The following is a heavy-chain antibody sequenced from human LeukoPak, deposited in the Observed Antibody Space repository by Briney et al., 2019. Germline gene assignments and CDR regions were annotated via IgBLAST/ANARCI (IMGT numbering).Heavy chain of an antibody. V-gene: IGHV3-48*01. D-gene: IGHD3-3*01. CDR2: FSSSGDTI. J-gene: IGHJ4*02. CDR1: GSSLSTYG. Sequence: PGGSLRLSCTASGSSLSTYGMHWARQAPGKGPEWLSYFSSSGDTIYYADSVKGRFTISRDNAKNSLYLQMDSLRSEDTAVYYCARDLGIFGDFDYWGQGTLVIVSS. CDR3: ARDLGIFGDFDY.